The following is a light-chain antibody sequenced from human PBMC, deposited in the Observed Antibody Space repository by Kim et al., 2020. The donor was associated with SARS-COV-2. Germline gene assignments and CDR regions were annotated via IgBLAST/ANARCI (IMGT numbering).Light chain of an antibody. CDR1: SSNIGSNF. V-gene: IGLV1-47*01. CDR2: RNN. Sequence: RATSSCSGGSSNIGSNFVYWYQQLPGTAPKLLIYRNNQRPSGVPDRFSGSKSGTSASLAISGLRSEDEADYYCAAWDDSLSGPLFGGGTQLTVL. CDR3: AAWDDSLSGPL. J-gene: IGLJ2*01.